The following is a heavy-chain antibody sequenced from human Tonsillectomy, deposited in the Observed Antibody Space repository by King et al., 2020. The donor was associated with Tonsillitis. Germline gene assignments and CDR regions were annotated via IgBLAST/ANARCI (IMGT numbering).Heavy chain of an antibody. CDR2: ISYDGKNT. CDR3: AREGGTTGASSFDY. V-gene: IGHV3-30*01. CDR1: GFTFSDNA. Sequence: VQLVESGGGVVQPGRSLRLSCVASGFTFSDNAMHWVRQTPGEGLGWVSFISYDGKNTHYPDSVNGRFTISRDNSKNTLYLQMNSLRAEDTAVYYCAREGGTTGASSFDYWGQGTLVTVSS. J-gene: IGHJ4*02. D-gene: IGHD1-7*01.